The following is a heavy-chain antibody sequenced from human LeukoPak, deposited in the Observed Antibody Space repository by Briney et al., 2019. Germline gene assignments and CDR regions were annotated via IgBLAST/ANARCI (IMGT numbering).Heavy chain of an antibody. CDR2: ISSSGSTI. J-gene: IGHJ4*02. V-gene: IGHV3-11*01. Sequence: GGSLRLSCAASGFTFSDYYMSWIRQAPGKGLEWFHYISSSGSTIYYADSVKGRFTISRDNAKNSLYLQMNSLRAEDTAVYYCARGHSFIPRLGFDYWGQGTLVTVSS. CDR3: ARGHSFIPRLGFDY. D-gene: IGHD2-21*01. CDR1: GFTFSDYY.